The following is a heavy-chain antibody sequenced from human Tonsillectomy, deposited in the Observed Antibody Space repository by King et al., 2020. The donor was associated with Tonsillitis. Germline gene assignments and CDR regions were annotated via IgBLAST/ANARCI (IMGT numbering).Heavy chain of an antibody. CDR3: AKSPGGTNVFDS. CDR2: FSGSTSST. V-gene: IGHV3-23*04. Sequence: VQLVESGGGLVQPGGSLRLSCAASGFTFSSYAMSWVRQAPGKGLEWVSTFSGSTSSTYYADSVKGRFTISRDNSKNTLYLQMNSLRAEDTAVYYCAKSPGGTNVFDSWGQGTLVTVSS. J-gene: IGHJ4*02. CDR1: GFTFSSYA. D-gene: IGHD2-8*01.